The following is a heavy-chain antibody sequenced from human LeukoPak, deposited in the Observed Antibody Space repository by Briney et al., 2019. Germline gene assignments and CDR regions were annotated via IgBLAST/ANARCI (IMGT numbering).Heavy chain of an antibody. CDR3: ARERFSRGYSYGYYYYYGMDV. Sequence: SVKVSCKASGGTFSSYAISWVRQAPGQGLEWVGGIIPIFGTANYAQKFQGRVTITADESTSTAYMELSSLRSEDTAVYYCARERFSRGYSYGYYYYYGMDVWGQGTTVTVSS. V-gene: IGHV1-69*13. J-gene: IGHJ6*02. CDR2: IIPIFGTA. CDR1: GGTFSSYA. D-gene: IGHD5-18*01.